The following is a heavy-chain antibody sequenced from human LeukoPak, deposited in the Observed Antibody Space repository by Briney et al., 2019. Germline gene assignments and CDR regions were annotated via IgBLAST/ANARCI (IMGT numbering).Heavy chain of an antibody. Sequence: GGSLRLSCEASGFAFNSYTITWGRQAPGKGLESVSSITSRSSHIYIADSVKGRFTISRDNAKTSLFLQMSSLRVEDTAVYYCARVAQGATTENYFYYYMDVWGNGTTVTVSS. CDR1: GFAFNSYT. D-gene: IGHD4-11*01. V-gene: IGHV3-21*01. CDR3: ARVAQGATTENYFYYYMDV. J-gene: IGHJ6*03. CDR2: ITSRSSHI.